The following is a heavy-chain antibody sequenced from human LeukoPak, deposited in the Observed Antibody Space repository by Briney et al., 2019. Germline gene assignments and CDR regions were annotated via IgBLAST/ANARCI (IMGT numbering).Heavy chain of an antibody. CDR2: IYYSGST. D-gene: IGHD3-22*01. J-gene: IGHJ4*02. Sequence: SETLSLTCTVSGGSISSYYWSWIRQPPGKGPEWIGYIYYSGSTNYNPSLKSRVTISVDTSKNQFSLKLSSVTAADTAVYYCARGKYYYDSSGYYNYWGQGTLVTVSS. CDR3: ARGKYYYDSSGYYNY. CDR1: GGSISSYY. V-gene: IGHV4-59*12.